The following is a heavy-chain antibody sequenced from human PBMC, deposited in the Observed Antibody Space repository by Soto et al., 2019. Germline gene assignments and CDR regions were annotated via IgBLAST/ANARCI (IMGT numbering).Heavy chain of an antibody. Sequence: GESRKISCKGSGYIFTSYWIGWVGQMPGKGLEWMGIIYPGDSDTRYSPSFQGKVTISADKSISTAYLQWSSMKASDTAMYYCARHVGANGGLYSQHWGLGNRATVAS. CDR1: GYIFTSYW. D-gene: IGHD1-26*01. V-gene: IGHV5-51*01. CDR2: IYPGDSDT. J-gene: IGHJ1*01. CDR3: ARHVGANGGLYSQH.